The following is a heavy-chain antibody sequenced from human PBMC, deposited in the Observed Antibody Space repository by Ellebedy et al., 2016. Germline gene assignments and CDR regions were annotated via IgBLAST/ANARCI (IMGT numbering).Heavy chain of an antibody. CDR3: RQGHYFDQ. J-gene: IGHJ4*02. CDR2: ISGAGDTT. V-gene: IGHV3-23*01. CDR1: GFIFNTFF. Sequence: GESLKISXAASGFIFNTFFMSWVRQTPGKGLEWVSTISGAGDTTYFADSVKGRFTISRDNSKNTLYLQMNNLRVDDTALYYCRQGHYFDQWGQGALVTVSS.